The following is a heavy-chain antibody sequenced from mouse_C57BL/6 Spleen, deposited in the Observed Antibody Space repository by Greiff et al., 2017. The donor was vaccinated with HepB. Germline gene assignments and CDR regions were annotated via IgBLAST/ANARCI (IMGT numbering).Heavy chain of an antibody. CDR1: GYTFTSYW. Sequence: QVQLQQPGAELVMPGASVKLSCKASGYTFTSYWMHWVKQRPGQGLEWIGEIDPSDSYTNYNQKFKGKSTLTVDKSSSTAYMQRSSLTSEDSAVDYCASVRYSGSSPFAYWGQGTLVTVSA. J-gene: IGHJ3*01. D-gene: IGHD1-1*01. CDR3: ASVRYSGSSPFAY. V-gene: IGHV1-69*01. CDR2: IDPSDSYT.